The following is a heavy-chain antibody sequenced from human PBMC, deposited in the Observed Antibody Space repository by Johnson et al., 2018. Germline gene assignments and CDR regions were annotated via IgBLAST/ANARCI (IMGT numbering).Heavy chain of an antibody. V-gene: IGHV3-11*01. J-gene: IGHJ3*02. CDR1: GFIFSDYY. Sequence: QVQLVQSGGGLVKPGGSLRLSCRVSGFIFSDYYMNWIRQAPGKGPEWVSYITSSGYTIDYAESVKGRFTISRDNSKNTLFLQMNSLRAEDTALYYRVKDTAPVTIYAGPHAFDIWGQGTMVTVSS. CDR2: ITSSGYTI. D-gene: IGHD3-3*01. CDR3: VKDTAPVTIYAGPHAFDI.